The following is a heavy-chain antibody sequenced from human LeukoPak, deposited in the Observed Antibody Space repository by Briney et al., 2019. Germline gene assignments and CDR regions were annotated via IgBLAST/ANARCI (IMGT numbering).Heavy chain of an antibody. V-gene: IGHV4-59*01. J-gene: IGHJ3*02. D-gene: IGHD3-22*01. CDR1: GDSISSFY. Sequence: SETLSLTCTVSGDSISSFYWSWIRQPPGKGLEWIGYISYSGSTNYNPSLKSRVTISVDTSKNQFSLKLSSVTAADTAVYYCARWSSGYYDAFDIWGQGTMVTLSS. CDR2: ISYSGST. CDR3: ARWSSGYYDAFDI.